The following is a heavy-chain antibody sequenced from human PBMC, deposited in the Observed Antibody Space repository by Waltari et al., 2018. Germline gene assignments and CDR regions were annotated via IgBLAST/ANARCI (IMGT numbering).Heavy chain of an antibody. D-gene: IGHD6-19*01. CDR1: GGTFSSYT. CDR3: ARGKGVAVAGTLYYFDY. CDR2: INPILGIA. J-gene: IGHJ4*02. Sequence: QVQLVQSGAEVKKPGSSVKVSCKASGGTFSSYTISWVRQAPGQGLEWMGRINPILGIANYAQKVQGRVTITADKSTSTAYMELSSLRSEDTAVYYCARGKGVAVAGTLYYFDYWGQGTLVTVSS. V-gene: IGHV1-69*02.